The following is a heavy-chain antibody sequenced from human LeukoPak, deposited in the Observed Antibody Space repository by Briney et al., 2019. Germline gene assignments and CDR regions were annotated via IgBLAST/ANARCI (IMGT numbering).Heavy chain of an antibody. CDR1: GGSISSRY. D-gene: IGHD6-6*01. V-gene: IGHV4-59*08. J-gene: IGHJ5*02. Sequence: PSETLSLTCTLSGGSISSRYWSWIRQPPGKGLEWIGSIYYSGGTNYNPSLQSRVTISLDTSKIQLSLKLSSVTAADTAVYYCARWQYTISSGWFDPWGQGTLVTVSS. CDR3: ARWQYTISSGWFDP. CDR2: IYYSGGT.